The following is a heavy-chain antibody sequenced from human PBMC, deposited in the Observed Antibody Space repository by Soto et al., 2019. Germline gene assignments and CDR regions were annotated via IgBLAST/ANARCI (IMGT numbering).Heavy chain of an antibody. V-gene: IGHV5-51*01. CDR1: GYSFTSYW. J-gene: IGHJ6*03. CDR3: ARTALTYCSTTSCPPVYYYYYMDV. CDR2: IYPGDSDT. Sequence: GESLKISCKGSGYSFTSYWIGWVRQMPGKGLEWMGIIYPGDSDTRYSPSFQGQVTISADKSISTAYLQWSSLKASDTAMYYCARTALTYCSTTSCPPVYYYYYMDVWGKGTTVTVSS. D-gene: IGHD2-2*01.